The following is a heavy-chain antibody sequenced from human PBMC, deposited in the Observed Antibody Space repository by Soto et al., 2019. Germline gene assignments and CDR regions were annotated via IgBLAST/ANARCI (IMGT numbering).Heavy chain of an antibody. Sequence: ASLKVSCKTSGYTFTSYGISCVRHTHGQGLEWMGWISAYNGNTNYAQKLQGRVTMTTDTSTSTAYMELRSLRSDDTAVYYCARMLRYCSGGSCYPVWGQGTLVTVSS. D-gene: IGHD2-15*01. J-gene: IGHJ4*02. V-gene: IGHV1-18*01. CDR3: ARMLRYCSGGSCYPV. CDR1: GYTFTSYG. CDR2: ISAYNGNT.